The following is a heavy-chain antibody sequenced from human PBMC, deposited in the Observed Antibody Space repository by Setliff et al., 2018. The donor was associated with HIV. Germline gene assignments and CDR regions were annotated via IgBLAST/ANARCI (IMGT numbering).Heavy chain of an antibody. V-gene: IGHV3-66*02. CDR3: ARSRLYNSALDF. Sequence: GGSLRLSCAASGFTFSSSAMSWVRQAPEKGLEWLSVIYSGGDSYHADSVKGRFTLSRDNSKNTLYLQMDSLRPEDTAIYYCARSRLYNSALDFWGQGTLVTVSS. J-gene: IGHJ4*02. D-gene: IGHD3-10*01. CDR2: IYSGGDS. CDR1: GFTFSSSA.